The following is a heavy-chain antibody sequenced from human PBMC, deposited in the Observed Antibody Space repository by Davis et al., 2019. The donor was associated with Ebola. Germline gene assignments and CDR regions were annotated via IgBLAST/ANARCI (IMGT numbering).Heavy chain of an antibody. V-gene: IGHV4-39*07. CDR1: GGSISSGTYY. D-gene: IGHD6-6*01. CDR3: ARLSGLFSSSSGALYFDL. Sequence: SETLSLTCSVSGGSISSGTYYWGWVRQPPGKGLEWIGAIYYNGRTYYRSSLEGRVTILLDTSNNQFSLKLRSVTAADTAVYFCARLSGLFSSSSGALYFDLWGRGTLVSVSS. J-gene: IGHJ2*01. CDR2: IYYNGRT.